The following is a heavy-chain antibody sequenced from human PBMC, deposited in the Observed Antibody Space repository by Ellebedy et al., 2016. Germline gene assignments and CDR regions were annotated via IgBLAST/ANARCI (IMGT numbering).Heavy chain of an antibody. CDR2: IWYDGSNK. CDR3: ARVHSVRGLIVSQDYGMDV. J-gene: IGHJ6*02. Sequence: GESLKISCAASGFTVSSNYMSWVRQAPGKGLEWVAVIWYDGSNKYYEASVKGRFTISRDNSKNTLHLQMNSLRAEDTAVYYCARVHSVRGLIVSQDYGMDVWGQGTTVTVSS. CDR1: GFTVSSNY. D-gene: IGHD3-10*01. V-gene: IGHV3-33*08.